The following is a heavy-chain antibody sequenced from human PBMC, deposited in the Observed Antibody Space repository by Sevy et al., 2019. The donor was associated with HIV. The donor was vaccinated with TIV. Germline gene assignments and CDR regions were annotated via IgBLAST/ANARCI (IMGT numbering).Heavy chain of an antibody. CDR3: ARMIEGVQWLAYYFDY. V-gene: IGHV3-53*01. J-gene: IGHJ4*02. D-gene: IGHD6-19*01. Sequence: GGSLRLSCAASGFTVSSNYMSWVRQAPGKGLEWVSLIYSGGSTYYADSVKGRFTISRDNSKNTLYLQMNILRAEDTAVYYCARMIEGVQWLAYYFDYWGQGTLVTVSS. CDR2: IYSGGST. CDR1: GFTVSSNY.